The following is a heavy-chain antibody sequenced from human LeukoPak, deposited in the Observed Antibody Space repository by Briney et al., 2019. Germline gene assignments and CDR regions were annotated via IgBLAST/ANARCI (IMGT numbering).Heavy chain of an antibody. CDR3: AREEHYRRYFAL. J-gene: IGHJ2*01. CDR1: GFTVRSNY. D-gene: IGHD3-16*02. Sequence: GGSLRLSCAASGFTVRSNYMSWVRQAPGKGLEWVSVSYSGGSSYYADSVKGRFTISRDNSKNTLYLQMNSLRAEDTAVYFCAREEHYRRYFALWGRGTLVTVSS. CDR2: SYSGGSS. V-gene: IGHV3-53*01.